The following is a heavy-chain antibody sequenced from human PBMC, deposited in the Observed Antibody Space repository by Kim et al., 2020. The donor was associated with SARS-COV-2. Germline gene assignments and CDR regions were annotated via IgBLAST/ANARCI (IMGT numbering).Heavy chain of an antibody. D-gene: IGHD3-22*01. V-gene: IGHV3-64D*06. J-gene: IGHJ4*02. Sequence: DSVKGRFTISRDNSKNTLYLQMSSLRAEDTAVYYCVKDYYYDSSGYSDYWGQGTLVTVSS. CDR3: VKDYYYDSSGYSDY.